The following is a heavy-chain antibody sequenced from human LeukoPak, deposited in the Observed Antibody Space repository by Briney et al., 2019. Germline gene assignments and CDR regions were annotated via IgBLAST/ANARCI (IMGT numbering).Heavy chain of an antibody. CDR2: ISSSGSTI. D-gene: IGHD3-9*01. V-gene: IGHV3-11*04. CDR3: ARDRFDWLPSLIDY. J-gene: IGHJ4*02. Sequence: GGSLRLSCAASGFTFSDYCMSWIRQAPGKGLEGVSYISSSGSTIYYADSVKGRFTISRDNAKNSLYLQMSSLRAEDTAVYYCARDRFDWLPSLIDYWGQGTLVTVSS. CDR1: GFTFSDYC.